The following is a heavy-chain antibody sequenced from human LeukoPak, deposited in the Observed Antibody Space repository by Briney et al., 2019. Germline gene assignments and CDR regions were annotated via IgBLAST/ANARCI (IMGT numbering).Heavy chain of an antibody. J-gene: IGHJ4*02. CDR3: ARETDGDYFDY. V-gene: IGHV3-33*01. CDR2: VWYDGSNI. CDR1: GFTFSTYG. Sequence: GGSLRLSCAASGFTFSTYGMHWVRQAPGKGLEWVAVVWYDGSNIHYVDSVKGRFTISRDNSKNTLYLQMNSLRAEDTAVYYCARETDGDYFDYWGQGTLVTVSS. D-gene: IGHD4-17*01.